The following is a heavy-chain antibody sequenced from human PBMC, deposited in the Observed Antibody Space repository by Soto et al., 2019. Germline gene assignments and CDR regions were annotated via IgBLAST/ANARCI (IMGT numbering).Heavy chain of an antibody. CDR2: INPDGTKR. V-gene: IGHV3-7*03. J-gene: IGHJ4*02. CDR3: VRWESSGWYLGI. Sequence: PGGSLRLSCAASGFIFTDYWMSWVRQPPGKGLEWVASINPDGTKRFYVDSVQGRLTISRDAANNSVFLQMISLRAEDTAVYYCVRWESSGWYLGIWGQGTLDTVSS. D-gene: IGHD6-19*01. CDR1: GFIFTDYW.